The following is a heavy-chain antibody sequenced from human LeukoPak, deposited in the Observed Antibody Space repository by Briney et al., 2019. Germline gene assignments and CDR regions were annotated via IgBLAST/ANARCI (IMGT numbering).Heavy chain of an antibody. J-gene: IGHJ4*02. CDR1: GYSISSAYY. D-gene: IGHD6-13*01. V-gene: IGHV4-38-2*02. CDR2: MYHSGST. Sequence: SETLSLTCSVSGYSISSAYYWGWIRQPPGKGLEWIGTMYHSGSTNYNPSLKSRVTISVDTSKNQFSLKLSSVTAADTAVYYCARGRGQQLGNFDYWGQGTLVTVSS. CDR3: ARGRGQQLGNFDY.